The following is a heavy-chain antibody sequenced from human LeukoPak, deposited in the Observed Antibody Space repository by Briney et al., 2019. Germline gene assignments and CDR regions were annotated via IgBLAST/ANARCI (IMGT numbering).Heavy chain of an antibody. J-gene: IGHJ6*02. CDR1: GFTFSGYY. V-gene: IGHV3-11*01. CDR2: ISSSGSTI. Sequence: GGSLRLSCAASGFTFSGYYMSWIRQAPGKGLEWVSYISSSGSTIYYADSVKGRFTISRDNAKNSLYLQMNSLRAEDTAVYYCARDHLIYCSSTSCYIHYYYYGMDVWGQGTTVTVSS. CDR3: ARDHLIYCSSTSCYIHYYYYGMDV. D-gene: IGHD2-2*02.